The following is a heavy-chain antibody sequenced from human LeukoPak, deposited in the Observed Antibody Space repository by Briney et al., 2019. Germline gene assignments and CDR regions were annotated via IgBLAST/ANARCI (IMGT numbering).Heavy chain of an antibody. CDR2: IIPLFGTP. Sequence: SVTVSCKASGGSFTDYVMTWARQAPGQGLEWMGGIIPLFGTPKYEQKFQGRVTITTDESTTTAYMKLSSLTSEDTAVYYCARGHDSSGLGAFDIWGQGTLITVSS. CDR3: ARGHDSSGLGAFDI. CDR1: GGSFTDYV. D-gene: IGHD3-22*01. J-gene: IGHJ3*02. V-gene: IGHV1-69*05.